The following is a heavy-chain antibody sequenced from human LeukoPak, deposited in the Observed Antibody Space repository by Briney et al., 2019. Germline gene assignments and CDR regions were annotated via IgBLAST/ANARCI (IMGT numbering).Heavy chain of an antibody. CDR1: GGSFSGCY. Sequence: SETLSLTCAVYGGSFSGCYWSWIRQPPGKGLEWIGEINHSGSTNYNPSLKSRVTISVDTSKNQFSLKLSSVTAADTAVYYCVSSGSSFDYWGQGTLVTVSS. CDR2: INHSGST. D-gene: IGHD3-22*01. J-gene: IGHJ4*02. CDR3: VSSGSSFDY. V-gene: IGHV4-34*01.